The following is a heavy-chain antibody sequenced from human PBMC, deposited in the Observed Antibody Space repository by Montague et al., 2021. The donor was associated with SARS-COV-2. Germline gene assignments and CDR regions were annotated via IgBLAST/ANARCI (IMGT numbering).Heavy chain of an antibody. Sequence: TLSLTCTVSGGYISSGSYYWSWIRQPAGRGMEWIGRIYASGSTKYNPSLKSRVTISVDMSKNQFSLKVSSVTVADTAVYYCARDLSSSWSYWFDPWGQGTLATVSS. CDR3: ARDLSSSWSYWFDP. V-gene: IGHV4-61*02. CDR1: GGYISSGSYY. J-gene: IGHJ5*02. D-gene: IGHD6-13*01. CDR2: IYASGST.